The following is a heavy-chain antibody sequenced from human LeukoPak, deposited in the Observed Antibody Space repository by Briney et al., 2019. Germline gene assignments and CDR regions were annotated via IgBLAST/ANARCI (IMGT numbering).Heavy chain of an antibody. Sequence: ASVKVSCKASGGTLSSYAISWVRQAPGQGLEWMGGIIPIFGTANYAQKFQGRVTITTDESTSTAYMELSSLRSEDTAVYYCARDGSPNCSGGSCYSDLDYWGQGTLVTVSS. D-gene: IGHD2-15*01. J-gene: IGHJ4*02. CDR2: IIPIFGTA. V-gene: IGHV1-69*05. CDR3: ARDGSPNCSGGSCYSDLDY. CDR1: GGTLSSYA.